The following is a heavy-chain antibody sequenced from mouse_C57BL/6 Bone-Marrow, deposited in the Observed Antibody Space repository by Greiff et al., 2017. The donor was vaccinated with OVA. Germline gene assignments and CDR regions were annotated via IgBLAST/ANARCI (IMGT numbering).Heavy chain of an antibody. CDR2: SRNKANDYTT. CDR3: ARDAGYYNAMDY. J-gene: IGHJ4*01. V-gene: IGHV7-1*01. D-gene: IGHD2-2*01. CDR1: GFTFSDFY. Sequence: EVNLVESGGGLVQSGRSLRLSCATSGFTFSDFYMEWVRQAPGKGLEWIAASRNKANDYTTEYSASVKGRFIVSRDTSQSILYLQMNALRAEDTAIYYCARDAGYYNAMDYWGQGTSVTVSS.